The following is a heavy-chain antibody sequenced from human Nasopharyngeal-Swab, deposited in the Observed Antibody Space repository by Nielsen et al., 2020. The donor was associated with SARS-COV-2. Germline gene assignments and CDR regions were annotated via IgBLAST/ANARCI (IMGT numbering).Heavy chain of an antibody. Sequence: SDTLSLTCTVSGGSISSSSYYWGWIRQPPGKGLEWIGSIYYSGSTYYNPSLKSRVTISVDTSKSQFSLKLSSVTAADTAVYYCVGSSWYGDYYYYYGMDVWGQGTTVTVSS. CDR3: VGSSWYGDYYYYYGMDV. CDR2: IYYSGST. D-gene: IGHD6-13*01. J-gene: IGHJ6*02. CDR1: GGSISSSSYY. V-gene: IGHV4-39*07.